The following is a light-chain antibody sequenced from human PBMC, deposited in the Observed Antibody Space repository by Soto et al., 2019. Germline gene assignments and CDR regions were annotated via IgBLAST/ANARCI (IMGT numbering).Light chain of an antibody. V-gene: IGKV3-20*01. CDR1: QSINSKS. CDR2: NTS. CDR3: QHYGGSFI. Sequence: EIVLTQSPGTLSLSPGEGATVSCRVSQSINSKSLVWYQRKFGQAPRLLIYNTSSRATGIPDRFSGSGSGADFTLSISRLEPEDFAVYYCQHYGGSFIFGPCTKVDIK. J-gene: IGKJ3*01.